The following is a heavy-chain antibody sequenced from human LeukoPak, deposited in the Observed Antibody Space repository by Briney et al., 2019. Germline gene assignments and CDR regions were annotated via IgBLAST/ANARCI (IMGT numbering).Heavy chain of an antibody. J-gene: IGHJ6*02. V-gene: IGHV3-23*01. CDR2: ISGSGGST. CDR3: AKDLMGYSSGRYGLFPYYYYGMDV. Sequence: GGSLRLSCAASGFTFSSYAMSWVRQAPGKGLEWVSAISGSGGSTYYADSVKGRFTISRDNSKNTPYLQMNSLRAEDTAVYYCAKDLMGYSSGRYGLFPYYYYGMDVWGQGTTVTVSS. D-gene: IGHD6-19*01. CDR1: GFTFSSYA.